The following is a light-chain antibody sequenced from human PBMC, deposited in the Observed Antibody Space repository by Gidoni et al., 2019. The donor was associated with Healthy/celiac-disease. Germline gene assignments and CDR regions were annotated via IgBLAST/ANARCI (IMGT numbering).Light chain of an antibody. Sequence: DIQMTQSPSSLSASVGDRVTITCRASQSISSYLNWYQQKPGKAPKLLIYAASSLQSGVPSRFSGSGSGTDFTLTISSLQPEDFATYYCQQSYSTLTFXHXTKVXIK. J-gene: IGKJ1*01. CDR2: AAS. CDR1: QSISSY. V-gene: IGKV1-39*01. CDR3: QQSYSTLT.